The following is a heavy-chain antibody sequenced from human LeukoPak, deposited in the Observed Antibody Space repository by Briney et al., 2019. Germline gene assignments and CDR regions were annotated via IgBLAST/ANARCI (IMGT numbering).Heavy chain of an antibody. J-gene: IGHJ4*02. CDR3: ARLAYYYDSRGYYYHDY. CDR1: GGSISSSSYY. D-gene: IGHD3-22*01. Sequence: PSETLSLTCTVSGGSISSSSYYWGWIHQPPGRGLEWIGSIYYSGSTYYNPSLKSRVTISVDTSKNQFSLKLSSVTAADTAVYYCARLAYYYDSRGYYYHDYWGQGTLVTVSS. V-gene: IGHV4-39*01. CDR2: IYYSGST.